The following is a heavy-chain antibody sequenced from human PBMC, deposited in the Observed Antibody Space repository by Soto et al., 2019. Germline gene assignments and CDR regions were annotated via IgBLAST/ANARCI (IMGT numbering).Heavy chain of an antibody. D-gene: IGHD2-2*01. CDR1: GGSISSYY. CDR3: ARDQSYCSSTSCFGWFDP. V-gene: IGHV4-59*01. Sequence: LSLTCTVSGGSISSYYWSWIRQPPGKGLEWIGYIYYSGSTNYNPSLKSRVTISVDTSKNQFSLKLSSVTAADTAVYYCARDQSYCSSTSCFGWFDPWGQGTLVTVSS. J-gene: IGHJ5*02. CDR2: IYYSGST.